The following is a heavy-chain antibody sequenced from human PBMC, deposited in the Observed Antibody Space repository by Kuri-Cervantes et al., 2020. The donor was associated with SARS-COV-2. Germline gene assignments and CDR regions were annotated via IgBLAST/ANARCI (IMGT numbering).Heavy chain of an antibody. CDR1: GFTFSSYS. CDR3: ASPPEYDSSGSPFGY. D-gene: IGHD3-22*01. J-gene: IGHJ4*02. V-gene: IGHV3-48*01. Sequence: GESLKISCAASGFTFSSYSMNWVRQAPGKGLEWVSSISSSSSTIYYADSVKGRFTISRDNAKNSLYLQMNSLRAEDTAVYYCASPPEYDSSGSPFGYWGQGTLVTVSS. CDR2: ISSSSSTI.